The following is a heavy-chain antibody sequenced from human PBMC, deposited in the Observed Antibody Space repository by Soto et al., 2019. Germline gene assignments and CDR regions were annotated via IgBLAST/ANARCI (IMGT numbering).Heavy chain of an antibody. D-gene: IGHD3-3*01. CDR3: AKDMWTYYDFWSGNYGMDV. Sequence: PGGSLRLSCAASGFTFDDYTMHWVRQAPGKGLEWVSLISWDGGSTYYADSVKGRFTISRDNSKNSLYLQMNSLRTEDTALYYCAKDMWTYYDFWSGNYGMDVWGQGTTVTVSS. CDR2: ISWDGGST. J-gene: IGHJ6*02. V-gene: IGHV3-43*01. CDR1: GFTFDDYT.